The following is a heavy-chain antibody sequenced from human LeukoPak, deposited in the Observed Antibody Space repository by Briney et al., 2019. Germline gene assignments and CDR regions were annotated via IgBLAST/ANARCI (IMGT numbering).Heavy chain of an antibody. CDR3: ARGHSSSWYAGNWFDP. D-gene: IGHD6-13*01. V-gene: IGHV1-2*06. J-gene: IGHJ5*02. CDR2: INPNSGGT. Sequence: ASVKVSCRASGYTFTGYYMHWVRQAPGQGLEWMGRINPNSGGTNYAQKSQGRVTMTRDTSISTAYMELSRLRSDDTAVYYRARGHSSSWYAGNWFDPWGQGTLVTVSS. CDR1: GYTFTGYY.